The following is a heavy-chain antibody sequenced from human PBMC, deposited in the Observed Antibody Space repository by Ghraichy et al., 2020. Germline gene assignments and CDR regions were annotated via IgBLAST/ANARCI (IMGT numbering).Heavy chain of an antibody. V-gene: IGHV6-1*01. CDR2: TYYRSKWYN. CDR1: GDSVSSNSAA. Sequence: SHTLSLTCAISGDSVSSNSAAWNWIRQSPSRGLEWLGRTYYRSKWYNDYAVSVKSRITINPDTSKNQFSLQLNSVTPEDTAVYYCARDQYYYDSSGHTFDYWGQGTLVTVSS. J-gene: IGHJ4*02. CDR3: ARDQYYYDSSGHTFDY. D-gene: IGHD3-22*01.